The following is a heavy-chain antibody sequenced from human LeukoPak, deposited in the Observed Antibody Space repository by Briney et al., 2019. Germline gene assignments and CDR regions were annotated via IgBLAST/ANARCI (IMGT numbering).Heavy chain of an antibody. D-gene: IGHD3-22*01. CDR3: ARSVVPRGDAFDI. V-gene: IGHV5-51*01. Sequence: GESLKTSCKGSGYSFTSYWIGWVRQMPGKGLEGMGIIYSGDSDTRYSPSFQGQVTISADKSISTAYLQWSSLKASDTAMYYCARSVVPRGDAFDIWGQGTMVTVSS. J-gene: IGHJ3*02. CDR2: IYSGDSDT. CDR1: GYSFTSYW.